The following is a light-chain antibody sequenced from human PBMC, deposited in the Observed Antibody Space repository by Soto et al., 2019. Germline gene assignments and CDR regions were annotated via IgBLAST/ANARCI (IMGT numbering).Light chain of an antibody. CDR3: QQYGSSSRT. CDR1: QSVSSY. V-gene: IGKV3-20*01. J-gene: IGKJ1*01. CDR2: GAS. Sequence: DIVLTQSPGTLSLSPGERATLSCRASQSVSSYLAWYQQKPGQAPRLLIYGASSRATGIPDRFSGGGSRTDFTLTISRLEPEDFAVYYCQQYGSSSRTCGQWTKVEVK.